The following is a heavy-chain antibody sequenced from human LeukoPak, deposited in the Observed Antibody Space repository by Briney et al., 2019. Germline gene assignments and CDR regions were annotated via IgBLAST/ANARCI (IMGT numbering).Heavy chain of an antibody. V-gene: IGHV3-15*01. D-gene: IGHD3-3*01. CDR3: AKDVDFGVICDY. Sequence: KPGGSLRLSCAASGFTFSNAWMSWVRQAPGKGLEWVGRIKSKTDGGTTDYAAPVKGRFTISRDDSKNTLYLQMNSLRAEDTAVYYCAKDVDFGVICDYWGQGTLVTVSS. CDR2: IKSKTDGGTT. J-gene: IGHJ4*02. CDR1: GFTFSNAW.